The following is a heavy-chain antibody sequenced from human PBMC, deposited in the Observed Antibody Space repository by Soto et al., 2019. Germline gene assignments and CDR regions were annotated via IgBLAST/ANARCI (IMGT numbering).Heavy chain of an antibody. CDR2: ISGSGGST. CDR1: GFTFSSYG. J-gene: IGHJ4*02. D-gene: IGHD3-9*01. Sequence: PGGSLRLSCAASGFTFSSYGMSWVRQAPGKGLEWVSVISGSGGSTNYADSVKGRFAISRDNSRNTLYLHMNSLRAEDTAVYYCAKVEIIRYFDWFPDYWGQGTLVTVSS. V-gene: IGHV3-23*01. CDR3: AKVEIIRYFDWFPDY.